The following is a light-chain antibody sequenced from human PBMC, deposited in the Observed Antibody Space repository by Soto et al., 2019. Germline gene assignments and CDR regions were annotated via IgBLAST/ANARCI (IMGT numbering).Light chain of an antibody. CDR2: AAS. J-gene: IGKJ4*01. Sequence: DIQMTQSPSSLSASVGDRVTITCRASQSISSYLNWYQQKPGKAPKLLIYAASSLQSGVPSRFSGSGSGTDFTLTISSLQPEDFATYYCQQSYSTSITLGGGTKVDIK. V-gene: IGKV1-39*01. CDR1: QSISSY. CDR3: QQSYSTSIT.